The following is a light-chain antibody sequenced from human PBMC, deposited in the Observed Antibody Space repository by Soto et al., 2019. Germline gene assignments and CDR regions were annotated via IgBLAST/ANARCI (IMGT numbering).Light chain of an antibody. CDR1: QSISTN. CDR2: GAF. Sequence: EIVMTQSPATLSASPGERATLSCRASQSISTNLAWYQQKLGQAPRLLIYGAFIRDTGVPARFSGSGSGTEFTLTISSLQSEDFVVYYCQQYHNWTPVTFGGGTKVEIK. CDR3: QQYHNWTPVT. V-gene: IGKV3-15*01. J-gene: IGKJ4*01.